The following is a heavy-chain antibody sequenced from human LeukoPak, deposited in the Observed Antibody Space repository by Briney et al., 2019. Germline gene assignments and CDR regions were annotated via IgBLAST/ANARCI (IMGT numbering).Heavy chain of an antibody. CDR1: GFSASGNY. Sequence: GGSLRLSCAASGFSASGNYMSWVRQAPGEGLGWVSIIYSDGKTYYADYVRGRFNSSRDNSKNKLYLHMNSLRAEDTAVYYCARDGTWEDTPMIRGRGAFDLWGQGTMVTVSS. D-gene: IGHD5-18*01. V-gene: IGHV3-53*01. J-gene: IGHJ3*01. CDR3: ARDGTWEDTPMIRGRGAFDL. CDR2: IYSDGKT.